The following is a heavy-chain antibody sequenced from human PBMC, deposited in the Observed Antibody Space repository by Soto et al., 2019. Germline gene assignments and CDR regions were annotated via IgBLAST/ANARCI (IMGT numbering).Heavy chain of an antibody. J-gene: IGHJ6*02. D-gene: IGHD4-4*01. V-gene: IGHV4-59*01. CDR2: IYYSGST. CDR1: GGSISSYY. Sequence: PSETLSLTCTVSGGSISSYYWSWIRQPPGKGLEWIGYIYYSGSTNYNLSLKSRVTISVDTSKNQFSLKLSSVTAADTAVYCCARDPTVNPPYYGMDVWGQGTTVTV. CDR3: ARDPTVNPPYYGMDV.